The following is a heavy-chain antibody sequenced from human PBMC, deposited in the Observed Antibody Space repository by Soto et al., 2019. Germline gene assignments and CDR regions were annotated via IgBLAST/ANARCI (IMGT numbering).Heavy chain of an antibody. D-gene: IGHD2-2*01. CDR1: GYSFTSYW. V-gene: IGHV5-10-1*01. CDR3: ARRYCSSTSCLVDAFDI. J-gene: IGHJ3*02. Sequence: PGESLKISCKGSGYSFTSYWISWVRQMPGKDLEWMGRIDPSDSYTNYSPSFQGHVTISADKSISTAYLQWSSLKASDTAMYYCARRYCSSTSCLVDAFDIWGQGTMVTVSS. CDR2: IDPSDSYT.